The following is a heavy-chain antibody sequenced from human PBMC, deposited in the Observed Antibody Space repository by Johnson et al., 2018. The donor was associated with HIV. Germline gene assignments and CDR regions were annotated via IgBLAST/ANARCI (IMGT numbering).Heavy chain of an antibody. D-gene: IGHD3-22*01. CDR3: AKELADSSGYYADAFDI. J-gene: IGHJ3*02. CDR2: ISYDGSNK. Sequence: QVQLVESGGGVVQPGRSLRLSCAASGFTFSSYAMPWVRQAPGKGLEWVAVISYDGSNKYYADSVKGRFTISRDNSKNTLYLQMNSLRAEDTAVYYCAKELADSSGYYADAFDIWGQGTMVTVSS. V-gene: IGHV3-30*04. CDR1: GFTFSSYA.